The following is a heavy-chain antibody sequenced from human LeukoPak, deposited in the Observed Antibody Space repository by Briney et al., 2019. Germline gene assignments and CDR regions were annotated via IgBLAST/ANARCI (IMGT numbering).Heavy chain of an antibody. CDR1: GLTLSNYY. Sequence: PGGSLRLSCAASGLTLSNYYMSWIRQAPGKGLEWVSYISNIGSTTHHADSVKGLFTISRDNAKNSLYLQMNSLRAEDTAVYYCASDISNKGFDYWGQGTLVTVSS. D-gene: IGHD3-3*02. V-gene: IGHV3-11*04. J-gene: IGHJ4*02. CDR2: ISNIGSTT. CDR3: ASDISNKGFDY.